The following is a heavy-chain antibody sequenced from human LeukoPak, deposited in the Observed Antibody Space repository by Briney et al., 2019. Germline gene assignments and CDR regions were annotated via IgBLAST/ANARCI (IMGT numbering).Heavy chain of an antibody. V-gene: IGHV4-59*01. J-gene: IGHJ5*02. D-gene: IGHD1-26*01. CDR3: ARTQSGSCLNGFFGWFDP. Sequence: SETLSLTCTVSGGSISSYYWSWIRQPPGKGLEWIGYIYYSGSTNYNPSLKSRVTISVDTSKNQFSLKLSSVTAADTAVYYCARTQSGSCLNGFFGWFDPWGQGTLVTVSS. CDR1: GGSISSYY. CDR2: IYYSGST.